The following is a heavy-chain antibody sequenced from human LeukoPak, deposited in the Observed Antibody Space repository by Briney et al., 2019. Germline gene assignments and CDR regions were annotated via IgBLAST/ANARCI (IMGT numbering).Heavy chain of an antibody. CDR3: ARDVPPDY. J-gene: IGHJ4*02. CDR1: GGSISNYY. V-gene: IGHV4-4*07. Sequence: SETLSLTCAVSGGSISNYYWSWIRQPAGKGLEWIGRIHSSGTTRYNPSLKSRVTMSVDESKKQFSLNLISVTAADTAVYYCARDVPPDYWGQGTLVTVSS. CDR2: IHSSGTT.